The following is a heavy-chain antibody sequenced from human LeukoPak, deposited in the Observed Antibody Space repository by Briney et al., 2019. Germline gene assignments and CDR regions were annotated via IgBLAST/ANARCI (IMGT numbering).Heavy chain of an antibody. J-gene: IGHJ6*02. D-gene: IGHD6-19*01. CDR2: ISYDGSNK. Sequence: PGGSLRLSCTASGFTFTTYAMHWVRQAPGKGLEGVALISYDGSNKYYADSVKGRFTISRDNSKNTLYLQMNSLRAEDTAVYYCARDHRSYGYTSGWSLSDGMDVWGQGATVTVSS. V-gene: IGHV3-30-3*01. CDR3: ARDHRSYGYTSGWSLSDGMDV. CDR1: GFTFTTYA.